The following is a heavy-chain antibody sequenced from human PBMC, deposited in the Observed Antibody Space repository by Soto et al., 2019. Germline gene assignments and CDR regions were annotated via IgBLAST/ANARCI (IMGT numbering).Heavy chain of an antibody. Sequence: QLQLQESGPGLVKPSETLSLSCSVSDDSINSDKYYWGWIRQPPGKGLEWIGSVYYRGNAYSNPSLQTRVTIPLDKSKSQFSLKLNSVTAADSAVYFCARLEGLATISYYFDFWGPGALVTVSS. CDR1: DDSINSDKYY. D-gene: IGHD3-9*01. J-gene: IGHJ4*02. CDR2: VYYRGNA. CDR3: ARLEGLATISYYFDF. V-gene: IGHV4-39*01.